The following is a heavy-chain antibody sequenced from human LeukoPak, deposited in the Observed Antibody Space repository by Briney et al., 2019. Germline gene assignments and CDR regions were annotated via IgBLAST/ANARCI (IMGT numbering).Heavy chain of an antibody. CDR3: ARELGMGTDP. V-gene: IGHV4-34*01. Sequence: PSETLSLTCAVYGGSFSGYYWSWIRQPPGKGLEWIGEINHSGSTNYNPSLKSRVTISVDTSKNQFSLKLSSVTAADTAVYYCARELGMGTDPWGQGTLVTVSS. CDR2: INHSGST. D-gene: IGHD7-27*01. CDR1: GGSFSGYY. J-gene: IGHJ5*02.